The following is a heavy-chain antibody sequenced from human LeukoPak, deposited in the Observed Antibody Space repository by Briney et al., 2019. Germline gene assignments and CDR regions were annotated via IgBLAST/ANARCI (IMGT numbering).Heavy chain of an antibody. Sequence: PSETLSLTCAVYGGSFSGYYWSWIRQPPGKGLEWIGEINHSGSTNYNPSLKSRVTISVDRSKNQFSLKLSSVTAADTAVYYCARAGYSYGYVSFDYWGQGTLVTVSS. CDR1: GGSFSGYY. CDR3: ARAGYSYGYVSFDY. D-gene: IGHD5-18*01. J-gene: IGHJ4*02. CDR2: INHSGST. V-gene: IGHV4-34*01.